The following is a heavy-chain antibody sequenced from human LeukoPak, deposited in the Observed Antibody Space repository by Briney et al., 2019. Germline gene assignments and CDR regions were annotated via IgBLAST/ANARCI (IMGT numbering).Heavy chain of an antibody. Sequence: GGSLRLSCAASGFTVSSNYMSWVRQAPGKGLEWVAHINPDGRDTYYVDSVKGRFTISRDNAQNSTYLQMNSLRVEDTAVYYCTSWGDTTAEYFQRWGQGTLVTVSS. J-gene: IGHJ1*01. D-gene: IGHD2-21*02. CDR2: INPDGRDT. CDR1: GFTVSSNY. CDR3: TSWGDTTAEYFQR. V-gene: IGHV3-7*01.